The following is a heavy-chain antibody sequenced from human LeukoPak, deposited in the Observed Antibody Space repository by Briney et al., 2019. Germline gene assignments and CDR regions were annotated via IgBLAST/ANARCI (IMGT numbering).Heavy chain of an antibody. CDR2: IYYSGST. D-gene: IGHD3-10*01. CDR1: GGSISSSSYY. J-gene: IGHJ4*02. V-gene: IGHV4-39*07. Sequence: SETLSLTCTVSGGSISSSSYYWGWIRQPPGKGLEWIGSIYYSGSTNYNPSLKSRVTISVDTSKNQFSLKLSSVTAADTAVYYCARGRYYGSGSYQEDDYWGQGTLVTVSS. CDR3: ARGRYYGSGSYQEDDY.